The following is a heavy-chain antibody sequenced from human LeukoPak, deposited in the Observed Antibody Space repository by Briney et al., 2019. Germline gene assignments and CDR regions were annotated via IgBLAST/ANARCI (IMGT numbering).Heavy chain of an antibody. CDR3: ARVTNYYGSGSYYYYFDY. D-gene: IGHD3-10*01. CDR2: IYYSGTT. V-gene: IGHV4-59*01. J-gene: IGHJ4*02. CDR1: GGSISSYY. Sequence: SETLSLTCTVSGGSISSYYWSWIRQPPGKGLEWIGYIYYSGTTNYNPSLKSRVTISVDTSKNQFSLKLSSVTAADTAVYYCARVTNYYGSGSYYYYFDYWGQGTLVTVSS.